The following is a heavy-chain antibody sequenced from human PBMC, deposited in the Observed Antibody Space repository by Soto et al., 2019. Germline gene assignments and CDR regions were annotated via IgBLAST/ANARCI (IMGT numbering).Heavy chain of an antibody. J-gene: IGHJ5*02. CDR3: ASSGYDRDRWFDL. Sequence: SAPLSLTCTVSGGSISSYYWSWLRQPPGKGLGWIGYIYYSGSTNYNPSLKSRVTISVDTSKNQFSLKLNSVTAADTAVYYCASSGYDRDRWFDLWGQGSLVTVSS. CDR1: GGSISSYY. V-gene: IGHV4-59*08. D-gene: IGHD5-12*01. CDR2: IYYSGST.